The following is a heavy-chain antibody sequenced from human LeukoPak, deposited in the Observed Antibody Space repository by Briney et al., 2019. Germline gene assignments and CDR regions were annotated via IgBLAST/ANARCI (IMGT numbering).Heavy chain of an antibody. CDR3: ARLSGYCSSTSCSYYFDY. V-gene: IGHV5-51*01. CDR1: GYSFTSYW. Sequence: GESLKISCKGSGYSFTSYWIGWVRQMPGKGLEWMGIIYPGDSDTSYSPSFQGQVTISADKSISTAYLQWSSLKASETAMYYCARLSGYCSSTSCSYYFDYWGQGTLVTVSS. J-gene: IGHJ4*02. CDR2: IYPGDSDT. D-gene: IGHD2-2*01.